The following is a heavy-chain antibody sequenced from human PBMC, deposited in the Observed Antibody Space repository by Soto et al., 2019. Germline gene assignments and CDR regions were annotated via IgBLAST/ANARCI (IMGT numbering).Heavy chain of an antibody. CDR2: IKSKTDGGTT. J-gene: IGHJ4*02. V-gene: IGHV3-15*01. CDR3: TTGPTEALFDY. Sequence: LRLSCAASGFTFSNAWMSWVRQAPGKGLEWVGRIKSKTDGGTTDYAAPVKGRFTISRDDSKNTLYLQMNSLKTEDTAVYYCTTGPTEALFDYWGQGTLVTVSS. CDR1: GFTFSNAW.